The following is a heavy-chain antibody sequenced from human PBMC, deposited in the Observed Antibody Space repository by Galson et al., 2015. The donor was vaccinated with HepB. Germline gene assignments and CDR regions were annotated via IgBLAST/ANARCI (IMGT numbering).Heavy chain of an antibody. CDR3: VERAVAGPLSWFDP. CDR1: GGSSSGYY. V-gene: IGHV4-34*01. J-gene: IGHJ5*02. Sequence: ETLSLTCAVYGGSSSGYYWSWIRQPPGKGLEWIGETNHSGSTNYNPSLKSRVTILVDTSQNQFSLKLRSVTAADTAVYYCVERAVAGPLSWFDPWSQGTLVTVSS. D-gene: IGHD6-19*01. CDR2: TNHSGST.